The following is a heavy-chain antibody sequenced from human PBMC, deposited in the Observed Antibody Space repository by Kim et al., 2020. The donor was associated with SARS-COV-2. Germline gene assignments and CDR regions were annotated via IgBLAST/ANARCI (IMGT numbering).Heavy chain of an antibody. J-gene: IGHJ4*02. V-gene: IGHV4-34*01. D-gene: IGHD6-6*01. CDR2: INHSGST. CDR3: ARSIRYSSSAPSDY. CDR1: GGSFSGYY. Sequence: SETLSLTCAVYGGSFSGYYWSWIRQPPGKGLEWIGEINHSGSTNYNPSLKSRVTISVDTSKNQFSLKLSSVTAADTAVYYCARSIRYSSSAPSDYWGQGTLVTVSS.